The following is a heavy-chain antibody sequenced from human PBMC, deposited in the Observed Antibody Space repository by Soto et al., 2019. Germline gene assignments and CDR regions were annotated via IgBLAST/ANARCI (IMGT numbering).Heavy chain of an antibody. CDR2: ISSSTSTI. J-gene: IGHJ1*01. Sequence: EVQLVESGGGLVQPGGSLRLSCTASGFTFSSYGMNWVRQAPGKGLEWVSHISSSTSTIYYADSVKGRFNISRDNAKNSLSLQMNSLRDEDTAVYYCARGGYSYGHFQHWGQGTLVTVSS. CDR3: ARGGYSYGHFQH. CDR1: GFTFSSYG. V-gene: IGHV3-48*02. D-gene: IGHD5-18*01.